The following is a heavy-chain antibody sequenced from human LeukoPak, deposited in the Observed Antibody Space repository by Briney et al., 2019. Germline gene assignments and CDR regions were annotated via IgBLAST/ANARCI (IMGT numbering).Heavy chain of an antibody. CDR2: ISSSSSYI. J-gene: IGHJ4*02. CDR3: ARAHNWKYGTFDY. Sequence: GGSLRLSCAVSGFIFSSYSMNWVRQAPGKGLEWVSCISSSSSYIYNADSVKGRFTISRDNAKNSLYLQMNSLRVEDTAVYYCARAHNWKYGTFDYWGQGTLVTVSS. V-gene: IGHV3-21*01. CDR1: GFIFSSYS. D-gene: IGHD1-20*01.